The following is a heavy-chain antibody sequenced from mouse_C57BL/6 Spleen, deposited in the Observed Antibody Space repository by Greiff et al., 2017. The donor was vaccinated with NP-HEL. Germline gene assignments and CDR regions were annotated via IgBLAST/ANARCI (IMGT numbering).Heavy chain of an antibody. CDR1: GYAFSSSW. CDR3: ARGIYFYAMDY. D-gene: IGHD1-1*01. Sequence: VKLQESGPELVKPGASVKISCKASGYAFSSSWMNWVKQRPGKGLEWIGRIYPGDGDTNYNGKFKGKATLTADKSSSTAYMQLSSLTSEDSAVYFCARGIYFYAMDYWGQGTSVTVSS. J-gene: IGHJ4*01. CDR2: IYPGDGDT. V-gene: IGHV1-82*01.